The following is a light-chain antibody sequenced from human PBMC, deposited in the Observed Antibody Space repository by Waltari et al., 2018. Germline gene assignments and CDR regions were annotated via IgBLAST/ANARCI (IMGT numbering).Light chain of an antibody. CDR1: QSLGTN. CDR3: QQRSNWPPGYT. J-gene: IGKJ2*01. CDR2: GAS. Sequence: ETVMTQSPATLSVSPGGRATLSFRASQSLGTNLAWYQQKPGQAPRLLIYGASSRATGVPARFSGSGSGTDFTLTISSLEPEDFAFYYCQQRSNWPPGYTFGQGTKLEIK. V-gene: IGKV3-15*01.